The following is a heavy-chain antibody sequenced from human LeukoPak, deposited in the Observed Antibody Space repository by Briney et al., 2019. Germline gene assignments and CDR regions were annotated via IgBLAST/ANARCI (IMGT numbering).Heavy chain of an antibody. V-gene: IGHV1-69*13. CDR1: GGTFSSYA. Sequence: ASVKVSYKASGGTFSSYAISWVRQAPGQALEWMGGIIPIFGTANYAQKFQGRVTITADESTSTAYMELRSLRSEDTAVYYCARGGFGLAAAGRSNYWYFDLWGRGTLVTVSS. D-gene: IGHD6-13*01. CDR2: IIPIFGTA. CDR3: ARGGFGLAAAGRSNYWYFDL. J-gene: IGHJ2*01.